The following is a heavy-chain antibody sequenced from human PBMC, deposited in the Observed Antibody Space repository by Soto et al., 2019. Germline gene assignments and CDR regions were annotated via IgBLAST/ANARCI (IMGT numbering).Heavy chain of an antibody. V-gene: IGHV4-38-2*01. J-gene: IGHJ5*01. Sequence: SETLSLTCAVSGYSISSGYYWGWIRQPPGKGLEWIGSVFKSGSTKYRASLKSRVTISVDTSKDQVSMRLSSLTVADTAVYYCARLFTESYYIDSWGRGTLVTVSS. CDR2: VFKSGST. CDR3: ARLFTESYYIDS. CDR1: GYSISSGYY. D-gene: IGHD1-26*01.